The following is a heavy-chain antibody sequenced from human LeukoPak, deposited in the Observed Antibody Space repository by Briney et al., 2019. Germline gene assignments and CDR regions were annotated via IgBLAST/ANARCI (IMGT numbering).Heavy chain of an antibody. Sequence: GGSLRLSCAASGLTFSSYGMHWVRQAPGKGLEWVAFIRYDGSNKYYADSVKGRFTISRDNSKNTLYLQMNSLRAEDTAVYYCANSFVSSATDPTLFDYWGQGTLVTVSS. V-gene: IGHV3-30*02. J-gene: IGHJ4*02. D-gene: IGHD6-25*01. CDR1: GLTFSSYG. CDR2: IRYDGSNK. CDR3: ANSFVSSATDPTLFDY.